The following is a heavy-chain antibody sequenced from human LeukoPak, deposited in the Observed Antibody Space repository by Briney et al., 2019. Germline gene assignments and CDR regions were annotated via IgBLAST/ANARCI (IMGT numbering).Heavy chain of an antibody. CDR2: VYYSGST. CDR1: GGSISSGDYY. CDR3: ARAHYDILTGPNWFDP. Sequence: PSETLSLTCNVSGGSISSGDYYWSWIRQPPGKGLEWIGYVYYSGSTYYNPSLQSRLTISVDKSKNQFSLKLSSVTAADTAVYYCARAHYDILTGPNWFDPWGQGTLVTVSS. D-gene: IGHD3-9*01. V-gene: IGHV4-30-4*01. J-gene: IGHJ5*02.